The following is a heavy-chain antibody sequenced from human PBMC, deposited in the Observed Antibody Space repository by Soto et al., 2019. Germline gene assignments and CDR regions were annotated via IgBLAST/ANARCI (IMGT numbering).Heavy chain of an antibody. V-gene: IGHV3-48*03. CDR1: GLNFGSFE. CDR3: ARESEDLTSNFDY. Sequence: PGRSQRHRSIASGLNFGSFEMHWIRQAPGKGPEWIAVINPSGRTISYADSVKGRFTISRDNAENSVYLQMSSLRAEDTAVYYCARESEDLTSNFDYLRQGTLDTVSS. CDR2: INPSGRTI. J-gene: IGHJ4*02.